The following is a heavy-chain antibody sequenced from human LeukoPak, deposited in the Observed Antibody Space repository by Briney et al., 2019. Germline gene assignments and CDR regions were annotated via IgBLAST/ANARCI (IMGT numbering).Heavy chain of an antibody. CDR2: INPSGGST. CDR3: ASSYDSSGYYSHSDY. Sequence: ASVKVSCKASGYTFTSYYMHWVRQAPGQGLEWMGIINPSGGSTSYAQKFQGRVTMTRDTSTSTVYMELSSLRSDDTAVYYCASSYDSSGYYSHSDYWGQGTLVTVSS. D-gene: IGHD3-22*01. V-gene: IGHV1-46*01. J-gene: IGHJ4*02. CDR1: GYTFTSYY.